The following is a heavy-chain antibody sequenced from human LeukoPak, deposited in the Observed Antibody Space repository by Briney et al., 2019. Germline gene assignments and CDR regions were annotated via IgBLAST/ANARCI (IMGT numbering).Heavy chain of an antibody. J-gene: IGHJ4*02. CDR3: ARGRGEVVVVPAAMGTRPTYYFDY. CDR2: INHSGST. D-gene: IGHD2-2*01. Sequence: SETLSHTCAVYGGSFSGYYWSWIRQPPGKGLEWIGEINHSGSTNYNPSLKSRVTISVDTSKNQFSLKLSSVTAADTAVYYCARGRGEVVVVPAAMGTRPTYYFDYWGQGTLVTVSS. V-gene: IGHV4-34*01. CDR1: GGSFSGYY.